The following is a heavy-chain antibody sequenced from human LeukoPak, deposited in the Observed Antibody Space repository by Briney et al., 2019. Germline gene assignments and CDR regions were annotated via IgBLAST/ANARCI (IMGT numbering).Heavy chain of an antibody. J-gene: IGHJ4*02. CDR1: GYTFTSYA. D-gene: IGHD1-26*01. CDR2: INAGNGNT. Sequence: ASVKVSCKASGYTFTSYAMHWVRQAPGQRLEWMGWINAGNGNTKYSQKFQGRVTITRDTSASTAYMELSSLRSEDTAVYYCATRIVGASTEDYWGQGTLVTVSS. CDR3: ATRIVGASTEDY. V-gene: IGHV1-3*01.